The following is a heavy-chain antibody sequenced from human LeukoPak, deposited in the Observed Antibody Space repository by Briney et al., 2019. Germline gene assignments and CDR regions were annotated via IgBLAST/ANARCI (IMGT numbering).Heavy chain of an antibody. CDR2: IYHSGNS. Sequence: SETLSLTCTVSAYSISSGYYWGWIRQPPGKGLEWIGSIYHSGNSYYNPSLKSRVTISVDTSKNQFSLKLTSVTAADTAVYYCARETDVYNAIDYWGQGTLVTVSS. V-gene: IGHV4-38-2*02. D-gene: IGHD5-24*01. J-gene: IGHJ4*02. CDR1: AYSISSGYY. CDR3: ARETDVYNAIDY.